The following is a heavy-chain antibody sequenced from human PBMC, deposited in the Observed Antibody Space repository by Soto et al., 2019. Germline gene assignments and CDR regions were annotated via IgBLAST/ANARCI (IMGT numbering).Heavy chain of an antibody. J-gene: IGHJ4*02. CDR1: GGSISSSSYY. Sequence: PSETLSLTCTVSGGSISSSSYYWGWIRQPPGKGLEWIGSIYYSGSTYYNPSLKSRVTISVDTSKNQFSLKLSSVTAADTAVYYCARLPTAVAGIVDYWGQGTLVTVSS. D-gene: IGHD6-19*01. V-gene: IGHV4-39*01. CDR2: IYYSGST. CDR3: ARLPTAVAGIVDY.